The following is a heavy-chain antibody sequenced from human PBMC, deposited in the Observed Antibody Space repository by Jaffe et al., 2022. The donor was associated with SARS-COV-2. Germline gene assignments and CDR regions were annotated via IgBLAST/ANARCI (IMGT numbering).Heavy chain of an antibody. CDR3: VREVGASDAFDI. J-gene: IGHJ3*02. CDR1: GFTFSSYW. CDR2: INSDGSST. D-gene: IGHD1-26*01. V-gene: IGHV3-74*01. Sequence: EVQLVESGGGLVQPGGSLRLSCAASGFTFSSYWMHWVRQAPGKGLVWVSRINSDGSSTSYADSVKGRFTISRDNAKNTLYLQMNSLRAEDTAVYYCVREVGASDAFDIWGQGTMVTVSS.